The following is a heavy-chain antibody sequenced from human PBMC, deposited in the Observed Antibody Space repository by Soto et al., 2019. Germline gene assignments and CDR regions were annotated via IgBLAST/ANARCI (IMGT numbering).Heavy chain of an antibody. V-gene: IGHV3-23*01. D-gene: IGHD1-26*01. CDR2: FSGSGDTT. Sequence: LRLSCAASGFNFNNYAMNWVRQAPGKVLEWVSSFSGSGDTTSYAQSVKGRFTISRDNSKKMLYLHLDSLRVEDTAIYYCAKRREEEGATGAAYNFYALDVWGQGNTVT. CDR1: GFNFNNYA. CDR3: AKRREEEGATGAAYNFYALDV. J-gene: IGHJ6*02.